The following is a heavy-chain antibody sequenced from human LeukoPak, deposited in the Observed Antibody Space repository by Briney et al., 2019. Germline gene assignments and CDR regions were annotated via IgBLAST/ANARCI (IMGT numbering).Heavy chain of an antibody. CDR3: ARDRGMYKNWFDP. J-gene: IGHJ5*02. CDR2: INPNSGGT. CDR1: GYTFTSYG. D-gene: IGHD1-1*01. V-gene: IGHV1-2*02. Sequence: GASVKVSCKASGYTFTSYGISWVRQAPGQGLEWMGWINPNSGGTNYAQKFQGRVTMTRDTSISTAYMELSRLRSDDTAVYYCARDRGMYKNWFDPWGQGTLVTVSS.